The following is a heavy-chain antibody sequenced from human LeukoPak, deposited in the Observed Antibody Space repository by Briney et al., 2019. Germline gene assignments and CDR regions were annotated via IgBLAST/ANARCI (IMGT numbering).Heavy chain of an antibody. CDR2: MNPNSGNT. CDR3: ARAWTVTTHGLDY. J-gene: IGHJ4*02. CDR1: GGTFSSYA. D-gene: IGHD4-17*01. Sequence: ASVKVSCKASGGTFSSYAISWVRQATGQGLEWMGWMNPNSGNTGYAQKFQGRVTMTRNTSISTAYMELSSLRSEDTAVYYCARAWTVTTHGLDYWGQGTLVTVSS. V-gene: IGHV1-8*02.